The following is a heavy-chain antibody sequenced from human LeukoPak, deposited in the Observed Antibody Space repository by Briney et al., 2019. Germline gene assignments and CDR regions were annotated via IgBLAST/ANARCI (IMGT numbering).Heavy chain of an antibody. Sequence: SETLSLTCTVSGGSVSSGSFYWNWIRQPPGKGLEWIGYIYYSGSTSYNPSLKSRVTISVDTPKNQFSLKLSSVTAADTAVYYCVRGLRGSPPFHHWGQGTLVTVSS. D-gene: IGHD3-10*01. CDR3: VRGLRGSPPFHH. J-gene: IGHJ1*01. CDR1: GGSVSSGSFY. V-gene: IGHV4-61*01. CDR2: IYYSGST.